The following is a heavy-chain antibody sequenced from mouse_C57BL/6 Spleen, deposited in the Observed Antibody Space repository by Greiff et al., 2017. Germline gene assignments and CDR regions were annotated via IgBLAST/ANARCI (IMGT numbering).Heavy chain of an antibody. J-gene: IGHJ1*03. Sequence: DVMLVESGGGLVKPGGSLKLSCAASGFTFSDYGMHWVRQAPEKGLEWVAYISSGSSTIYYADTVKGRFTIYRDNAKNTLFLQMTSLRSEDTAMYYCARSLYYNVTYCDFDVWGTGTTVTVSS. D-gene: IGHD1-1*01. CDR1: GFTFSDYG. CDR3: ARSLYYNVTYCDFDV. CDR2: ISSGSSTI. V-gene: IGHV5-17*01.